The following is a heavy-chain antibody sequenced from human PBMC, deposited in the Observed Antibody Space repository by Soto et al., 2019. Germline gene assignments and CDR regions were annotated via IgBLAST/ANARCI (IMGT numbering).Heavy chain of an antibody. V-gene: IGHV3-23*01. Sequence: GGSLRLSCATSGFTFINHAMTWVRQAPGKAPQWVATVDGSGAAPFYAESVKGRFTISRDNSKNTLYLQMNSLRAEDTAVYFCAKWEVFVTGHLATQSSLDSWGQGTLVTVS. J-gene: IGHJ4*02. D-gene: IGHD3-9*01. CDR2: VDGSGAAP. CDR1: GFTFINHA. CDR3: AKWEVFVTGHLATQSSLDS.